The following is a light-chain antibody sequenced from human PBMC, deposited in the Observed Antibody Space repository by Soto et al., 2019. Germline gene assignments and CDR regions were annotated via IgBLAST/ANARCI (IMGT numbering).Light chain of an antibody. Sequence: EIVMTQSPATLSVSLGERATLSCRASQSVNGNLAGYQQKPGQAPRLLIYGASTRATGIPARFSGSGSGTEFILSISSVQSEVCAVYYCQQYNNWPPYTFGQGTKLQIK. V-gene: IGKV3-15*01. CDR3: QQYNNWPPYT. J-gene: IGKJ2*01. CDR2: GAS. CDR1: QSVNGN.